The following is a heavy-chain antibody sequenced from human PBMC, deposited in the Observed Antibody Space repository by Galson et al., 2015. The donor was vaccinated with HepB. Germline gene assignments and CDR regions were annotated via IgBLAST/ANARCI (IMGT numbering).Heavy chain of an antibody. J-gene: IGHJ5*02. CDR2: ISAYNGNT. CDR1: GYTFTSYG. D-gene: IGHD5-18*01. CDR3: ARGGRGGYSQPRRFDP. Sequence: SVKVSCKASGYTFTSYGISWVRQAPGQGLEWMGWISAYNGNTDYAQKLQGRVTMTTDTSTSTAYMELRSLRSDDTAVYYCARGGRGGYSQPRRFDPWGQGTLVTVSS. V-gene: IGHV1-18*04.